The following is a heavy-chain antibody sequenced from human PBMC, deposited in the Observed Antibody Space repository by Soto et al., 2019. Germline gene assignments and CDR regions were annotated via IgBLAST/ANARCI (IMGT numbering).Heavy chain of an antibody. Sequence: PXASLWLTCAVSGVSFSSTNVWSWVRQPPGKGLEWIGETYHGGRTTYNPSLESRVTISVDTSKNQFSLRLTSLTAADTAMYYCAVTRGVTSGVAVLNENWLDPWGQRTLVTVSS. V-gene: IGHV4-4*02. CDR3: AVTRGVTSGVAVLNENWLDP. CDR2: TYHGGRT. CDR1: GVSFSSTNV. D-gene: IGHD4-17*01. J-gene: IGHJ5*02.